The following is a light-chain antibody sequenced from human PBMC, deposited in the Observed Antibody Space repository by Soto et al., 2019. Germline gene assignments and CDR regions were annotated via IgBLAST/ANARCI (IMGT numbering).Light chain of an antibody. CDR3: QQYDDWLRLT. CDR2: GSS. Sequence: EIVMTQSPATLSVSPGERATLSCRASQSVNSYLAWYQQKPGPAPRPLIFGSSYRATAIPVRFSGSGSGTGFKLTITSLQSEYFAVYFCQQYDDWLRLTFGGGTKVDIK. CDR1: QSVNSY. J-gene: IGKJ4*02. V-gene: IGKV3D-15*01.